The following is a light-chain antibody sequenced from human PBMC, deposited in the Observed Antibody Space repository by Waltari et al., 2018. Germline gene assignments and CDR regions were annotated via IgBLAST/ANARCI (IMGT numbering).Light chain of an antibody. CDR3: QKYVSLPAT. Sequence: IGLTQSSANPSLSQGERATLSCRASQSVGRYLTWYQQKPGQAPRLLIYDASIRATGIPDRFSGSGSGTDFSLTISRLEPEDFAVYYCQKYVSLPATFGQGTKVEIK. CDR1: QSVGRY. J-gene: IGKJ1*01. CDR2: DAS. V-gene: IGKV3-20*01.